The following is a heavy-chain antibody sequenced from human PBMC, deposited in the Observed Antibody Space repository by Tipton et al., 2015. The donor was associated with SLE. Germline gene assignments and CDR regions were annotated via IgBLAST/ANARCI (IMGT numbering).Heavy chain of an antibody. Sequence: QLVQSGAEVKKPGTSVKVSCKASGFTFTSSAVQWVRQARGQRLEWIGWIVVGSGNTNYAQKFQERVTITRDMSTSTAYMELSSLRSEDTAVYYCAAVSYGDYGWYFDLWGRGTLVTVSS. D-gene: IGHD4-17*01. V-gene: IGHV1-58*01. CDR1: GFTFTSSA. J-gene: IGHJ2*01. CDR3: AAVSYGDYGWYFDL. CDR2: IVVGSGNT.